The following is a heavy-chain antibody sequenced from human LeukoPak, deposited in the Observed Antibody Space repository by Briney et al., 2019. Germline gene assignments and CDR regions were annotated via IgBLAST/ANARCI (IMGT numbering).Heavy chain of an antibody. J-gene: IGHJ6*03. CDR1: GGSFSGYY. D-gene: IGHD6-13*01. CDR2: INHSGST. CDR3: ARVHSSSWKYYYYYYMDV. Sequence: SETLSHTCAVYGGSFSGYYWSWVRQPPGKGLEWIGEINHSGSTNYNPSLKSRVTISVDTSKNQFSLKLSSVTAADTAVYYCARVHSSSWKYYYYYYMDVWGKGTTVTVSS. V-gene: IGHV4-34*01.